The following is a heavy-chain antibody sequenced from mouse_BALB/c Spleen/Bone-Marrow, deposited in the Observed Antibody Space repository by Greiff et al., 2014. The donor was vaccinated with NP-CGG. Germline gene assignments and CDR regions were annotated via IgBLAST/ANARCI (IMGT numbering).Heavy chain of an antibody. J-gene: IGHJ4*01. CDR2: INPSNGRT. CDR3: AREGILYAMDY. CDR1: GYTFTSYW. V-gene: IGHV1S81*02. D-gene: IGHD2-14*01. Sequence: VQLQQSGAELVKPGASVKLSCKASGYTFTSYWMHWVKQRPGQGLEWIGEINPSNGRTNYNEKFKSKATLTVDKSSSTAYMQLSSLTSEDSAVYYCAREGILYAMDYWGQGTSVTVSS.